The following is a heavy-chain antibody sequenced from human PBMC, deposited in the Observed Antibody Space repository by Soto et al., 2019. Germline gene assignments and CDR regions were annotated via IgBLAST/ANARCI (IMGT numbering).Heavy chain of an antibody. V-gene: IGHV4-59*01. J-gene: IGHJ4*02. CDR1: GGSISSYY. D-gene: IGHD5-18*01. CDR2: IYYSGST. CDR3: ARGPVDTAMVTGNVDY. Sequence: QVQLQESGPGLVKPSETLSLTCTVSGGSISSYYWSWIRQPPGKGLEWIGYIYYSGSTNYNPSLKSRVTLSVDTSKNQFSLKLSSVTAADTAVYYCARGPVDTAMVTGNVDYWGQGTLVTVSS.